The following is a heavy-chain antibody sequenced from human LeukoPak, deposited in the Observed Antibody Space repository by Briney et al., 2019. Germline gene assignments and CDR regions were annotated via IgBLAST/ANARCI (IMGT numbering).Heavy chain of an antibody. Sequence: GGSLRLXCAASGFTFSSYGMHWVRQAPGKGLEWVAFIRYDGSNKYYADSVKGRFTISRDNSKNTLYLQMNSLRAEDTAVYYCAKRGDDFWSGYYTYYFDYWGQGTLVTVSS. CDR3: AKRGDDFWSGYYTYYFDY. D-gene: IGHD3-3*01. CDR2: IRYDGSNK. V-gene: IGHV3-30*02. J-gene: IGHJ4*02. CDR1: GFTFSSYG.